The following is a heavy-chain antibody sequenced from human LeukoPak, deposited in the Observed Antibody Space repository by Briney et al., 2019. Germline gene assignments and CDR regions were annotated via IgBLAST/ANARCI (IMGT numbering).Heavy chain of an antibody. CDR1: GYTFTGYY. D-gene: IGHD1-26*01. V-gene: IGHV1-2*02. CDR2: INPNSDGT. Sequence: GASVKVSCKASGYTFTGYYLHWVRQAPGQGLDWMGWINPNSDGTTYAQNFKGRVTMTWDTSISTAYMELSRLRSDDTAVYYCAREWELLRKYLYHWGQGTLVTVSS. CDR3: AREWELLRKYLYH. J-gene: IGHJ1*01.